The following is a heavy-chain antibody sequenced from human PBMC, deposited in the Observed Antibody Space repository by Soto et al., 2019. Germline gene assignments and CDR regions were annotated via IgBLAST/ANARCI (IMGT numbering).Heavy chain of an antibody. J-gene: IGHJ3*02. CDR3: AKDFIPMNGVYDAFHI. CDR2: VGGSNSDT. Sequence: EVQLLESGGGLVQPGGSLEISCGASGFRFSNYAMSWVRQAPGTGPEWVSSVGGSNSDTDYAYSVKGRFTISRDNSKNTLYLQMTSLRAEDTAIYFCAKDFIPMNGVYDAFHIWGQGTTVTVSS. CDR1: GFRFSNYA. D-gene: IGHD2-8*01. V-gene: IGHV3-23*01.